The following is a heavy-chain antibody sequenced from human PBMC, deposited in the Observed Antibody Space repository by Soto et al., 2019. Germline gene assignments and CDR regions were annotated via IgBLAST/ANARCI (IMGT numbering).Heavy chain of an antibody. CDR1: GFSLSTSGVG. J-gene: IGHJ4*02. D-gene: IGHD2-15*01. V-gene: IGHV2-5*02. CDR2: IYWDDDK. Sequence: QITLKESGPTLVKPTQTLTLTCTFSGFSLSTSGVGVGWIRQPPGKALEWLALIYWDDDKRYNPSLKSMPTIXKVXSENQVVLTMTNLAPVDTATYYGAHSPLAPVRIDYWGQGTLVTVSS. CDR3: AHSPLAPVRIDY.